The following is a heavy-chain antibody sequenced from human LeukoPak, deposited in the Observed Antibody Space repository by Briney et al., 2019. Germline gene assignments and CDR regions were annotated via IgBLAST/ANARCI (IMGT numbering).Heavy chain of an antibody. J-gene: IGHJ6*02. Sequence: SETLSLTCTVSGASLSLHYWSWIRQPPGKGLEWIGHIYYSGSTHYNPSLRSRVTLSVDTSKNQFSLKMTSVTAADTAVYYCARVLSYYYGMDVWGQGTTVTVSS. CDR2: IYYSGST. D-gene: IGHD2/OR15-2a*01. CDR3: ARVLSYYYGMDV. V-gene: IGHV4-59*11. CDR1: GASLSLHY.